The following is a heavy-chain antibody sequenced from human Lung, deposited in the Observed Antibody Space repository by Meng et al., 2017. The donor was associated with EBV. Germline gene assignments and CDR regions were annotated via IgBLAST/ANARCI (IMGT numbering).Heavy chain of an antibody. CDR3: ASLAAAGWFDP. CDR1: SGSISSSDW. Sequence: QVRLREAGPGLVKPSGTLSLTCPGSSGSISSSDWWSWVRQPPGKGLEWIGEIYHSGNTIYNSSLKSRVTISVDKSKNQFSLKVNSVTAADTAVYYCASLAAAGWFDPWGQGTLVTVSS. D-gene: IGHD6-13*01. J-gene: IGHJ5*02. CDR2: IYHSGNT. V-gene: IGHV4-4*02.